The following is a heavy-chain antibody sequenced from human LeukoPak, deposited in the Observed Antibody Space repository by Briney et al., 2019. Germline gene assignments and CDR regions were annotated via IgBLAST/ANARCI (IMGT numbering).Heavy chain of an antibody. J-gene: IGHJ6*03. CDR1: GGSFSGYY. CDR2: INHSGST. Sequence: SETLSLTCAVYGGSFSGYYWSWIRQPPGKGLEWIGEINHSGSTNYNPSLKSRVTISVDASKNQFSLKLSFVTAADTAVYYCARGHRGTGTDYYYYYMDVWGQGTTVTVSS. V-gene: IGHV4-34*01. D-gene: IGHD1-7*01. CDR3: ARGHRGTGTDYYYYYMDV.